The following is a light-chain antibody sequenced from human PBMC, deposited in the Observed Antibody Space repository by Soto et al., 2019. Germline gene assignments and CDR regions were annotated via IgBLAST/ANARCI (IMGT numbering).Light chain of an antibody. CDR1: SSNIGTNS. CDR2: NND. CDR3: AAWDDSLNGPV. J-gene: IGLJ2*01. Sequence: QSVLTQPPSASGTPGQRVNISCSGSSSNIGTNSVSWYQHLPGTAPKLIIYNNDRRPSGVPDRFSGSKSDTSASLAISGLQSEDETDHYCAAWDDSLNGPVFGGGTKLTVL. V-gene: IGLV1-44*01.